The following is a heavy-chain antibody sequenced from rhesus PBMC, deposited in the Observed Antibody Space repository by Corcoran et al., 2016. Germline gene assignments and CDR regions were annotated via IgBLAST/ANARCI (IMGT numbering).Heavy chain of an antibody. CDR1: GGSISSGYYY. CDR3: AGGSDYYGSGYYPEYFEF. Sequence: QVQLQESGPGLVKPSETLSLTCAVSGGSISSGYYYWSWIRQPAGKGIAWIGYITYSGSTSYNPSLKSRCTISRDTSKHQFSLKLSSVTAADTAVYYCAGGSDYYGSGYYPEYFEFWGQGALVTVSS. V-gene: IGHV4-122*02. CDR2: ITYSGST. J-gene: IGHJ1*01. D-gene: IGHD3-28*01.